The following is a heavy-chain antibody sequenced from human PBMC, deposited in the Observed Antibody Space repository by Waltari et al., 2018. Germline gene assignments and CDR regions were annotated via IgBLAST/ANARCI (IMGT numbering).Heavy chain of an antibody. CDR3: ARGGRWAEYFQH. D-gene: IGHD4-17*01. Sequence: QVQLQQWGAGLLKPSETLSLTCAVSGGSFSAYSWSWIRQPPGKGLEWIGEVDHSGSTNYNPSLKSRVTISVDTSKNQFSLKLSSVTAADTAVYYCARGGRWAEYFQHWGQGTLVTVSS. CDR2: VDHSGST. V-gene: IGHV4-34*01. J-gene: IGHJ1*01. CDR1: GGSFSAYS.